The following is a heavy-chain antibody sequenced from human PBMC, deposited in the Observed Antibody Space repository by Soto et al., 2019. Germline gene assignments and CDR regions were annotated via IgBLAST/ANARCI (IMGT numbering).Heavy chain of an antibody. D-gene: IGHD3-9*01. CDR1: GGTFSSYA. V-gene: IGHV1-69*13. J-gene: IGHJ4*02. Sequence: ASVKVSCKACGGTFSSYAISCVRQAPGQGLEWMGGIIPIFGTANYAQKFQGRVTITADESTSTAYMELSSLRSEDTAVYYCARVYYDILTGYYTPEMGFDYWGQGTLVTVSS. CDR2: IIPIFGTA. CDR3: ARVYYDILTGYYTPEMGFDY.